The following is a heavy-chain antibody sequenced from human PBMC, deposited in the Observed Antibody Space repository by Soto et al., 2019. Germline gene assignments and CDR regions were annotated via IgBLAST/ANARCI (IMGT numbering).Heavy chain of an antibody. CDR2: IWYDGSNK. Sequence: QVQLVESGGGVVQPGRSLRLSCAASGFTFSSYGMHWVRQAPGTGLEWVAVIWYDGSNKYYADSVKGRFTISRDNSKNTLYLQMNSLRAEDTAVYYCARQDYGDYSWYFDLWGRGTLVTVSS. D-gene: IGHD4-17*01. CDR1: GFTFSSYG. CDR3: ARQDYGDYSWYFDL. J-gene: IGHJ2*01. V-gene: IGHV3-33*01.